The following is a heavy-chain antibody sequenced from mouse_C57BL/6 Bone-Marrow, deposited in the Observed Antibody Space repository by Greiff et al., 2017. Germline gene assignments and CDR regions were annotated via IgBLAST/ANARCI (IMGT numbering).Heavy chain of an antibody. J-gene: IGHJ1*03. CDR1: GFNIKDDY. D-gene: IGHD1-1*01. Sequence: EVKLMESGAELVRPGASVKLSCTASGFNIKDDYMHWVKQRPEKGLEWIGWIDPENGDTEYASKFQGKATITADPSSNTAYLQLSSLTSEDTAVYYCTRRITTVVEDWYFDVWGTGTTVTVSS. CDR2: IDPENGDT. V-gene: IGHV14-4*01. CDR3: TRRITTVVEDWYFDV.